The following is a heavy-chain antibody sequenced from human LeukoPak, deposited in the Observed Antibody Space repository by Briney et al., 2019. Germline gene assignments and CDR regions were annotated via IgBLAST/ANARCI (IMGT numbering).Heavy chain of an antibody. Sequence: GGSLRLSCAAPGFTFSSYEMHWVRQAPGKGLEWVSHISSSGSNTHYTDSVKGRFTISRDNARNSLYTQMNSLRAEDTAVYYCASGYMYGGDFWGQGTLVTVSS. CDR2: ISSSGSNT. CDR3: ASGYMYGGDF. D-gene: IGHD5-18*01. V-gene: IGHV3-48*03. J-gene: IGHJ4*02. CDR1: GFTFSSYE.